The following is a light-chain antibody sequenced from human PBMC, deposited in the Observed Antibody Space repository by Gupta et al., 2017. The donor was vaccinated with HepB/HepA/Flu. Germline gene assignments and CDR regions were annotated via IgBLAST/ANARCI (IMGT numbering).Light chain of an antibody. CDR3: QQTDSAPWT. J-gene: IGKJ1*01. CDR2: GAS. V-gene: IGKV1-39*01. Sequence: DIQVTQSPPSLSASVGDRITITCRAGQNIRAYLNWYQQRPGKAPNLLIYGASNLQTGVPSRFSGSGSGTEFTLTISSLQREDFATYCCQQTDSAPWTFGLGTKVDIK. CDR1: QNIRAY.